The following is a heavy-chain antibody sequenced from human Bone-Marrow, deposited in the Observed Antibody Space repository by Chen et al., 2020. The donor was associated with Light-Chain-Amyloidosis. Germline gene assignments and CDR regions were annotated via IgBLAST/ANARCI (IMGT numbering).Heavy chain of an antibody. V-gene: IGHV5-51*01. CDR1: GYSFTSYW. Sequence: EVQLVQSGAEVKKPGESLTISCKGSGYSFTSYWIGWVXXXPGKGLEWMGIIYPGDSDTRYNPSFQGQVTISADKSISTAYLQWSSLKASDTAMYYCARHKSYYYDSSGYYNPYWYFDLWGRGTLVTVSS. CDR2: IYPGDSDT. J-gene: IGHJ2*01. D-gene: IGHD3-22*01. CDR3: ARHKSYYYDSSGYYNPYWYFDL.